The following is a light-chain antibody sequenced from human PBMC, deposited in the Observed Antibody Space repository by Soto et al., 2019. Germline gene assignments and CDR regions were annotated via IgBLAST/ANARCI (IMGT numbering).Light chain of an antibody. CDR3: QQSYSILYT. Sequence: DIQMPQSPSSLSASVGDRVTITCRASQSISSYLNWYQQKPGKAPKLLIYAASSLQSGVPSRFSGSGSGTDFTLTISSLQPEDFATYYCQQSYSILYTFGQGTKLEIK. CDR1: QSISSY. V-gene: IGKV1-39*01. CDR2: AAS. J-gene: IGKJ2*01.